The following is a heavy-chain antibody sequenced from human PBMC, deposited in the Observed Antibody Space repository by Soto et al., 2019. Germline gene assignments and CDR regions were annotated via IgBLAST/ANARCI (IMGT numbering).Heavy chain of an antibody. V-gene: IGHV4-4*09. CDR2: IYRSGST. J-gene: IGHJ6*03. Sequence: SETLSLTCTVSGDSVRNQYWSWIRRPPGRGLEWIGYIYRSGSTKYNPSLKSRLTISVDTSKNQFSLKLTSVTAADTAVYYCWGNGATITPPIYYYYYMDVWGKGTTVTVSS. D-gene: IGHD5-12*01. CDR1: GDSVRNQY. CDR3: WGNGATITPPIYYYYYMDV.